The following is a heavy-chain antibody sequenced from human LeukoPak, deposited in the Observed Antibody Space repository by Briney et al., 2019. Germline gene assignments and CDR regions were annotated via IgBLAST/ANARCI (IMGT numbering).Heavy chain of an antibody. Sequence: SVKVSCKASGGTFSSYAISWVRQAPGQGLEWMGGIIPIFGTANYAQKFQGRVTITADKSTSTAYMELSSLRSEDTAVYYCARTNDYVWGSPFDYWGQGTLVTVSS. CDR3: ARTNDYVWGSPFDY. CDR1: GGTFSSYA. CDR2: IIPIFGTA. D-gene: IGHD3-16*01. J-gene: IGHJ4*02. V-gene: IGHV1-69*06.